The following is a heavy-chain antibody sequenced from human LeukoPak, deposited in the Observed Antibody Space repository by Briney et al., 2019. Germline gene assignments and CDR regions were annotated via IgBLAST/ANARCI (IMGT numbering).Heavy chain of an antibody. Sequence: GGSLRLSCAASGFTFSSYWMSWVRQAPGKGLEWVANIKQDGSEKYYVDSVKGRFTISRDNSKNTLYLQMNSLRAEDTAVYYCARDLGHYDILTGYYTTWCFDYWGQGTLVTVSS. V-gene: IGHV3-7*01. J-gene: IGHJ4*02. D-gene: IGHD3-9*01. CDR3: ARDLGHYDILTGYYTTWCFDY. CDR2: IKQDGSEK. CDR1: GFTFSSYW.